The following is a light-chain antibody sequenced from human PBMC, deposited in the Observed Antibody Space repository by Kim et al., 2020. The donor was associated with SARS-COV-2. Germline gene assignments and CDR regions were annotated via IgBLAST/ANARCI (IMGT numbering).Light chain of an antibody. CDR2: QDT. V-gene: IGLV3-1*01. CDR1: KLGNKY. CDR3: QAWDSNTVI. Sequence: SYELTQPHSVSVSPGQTATITCFGNKLGNKYASWYQQKPGQSPVLVICQDTKRPSGIPERFSGSNSGNTATLTISGTQAMDEADYYCQAWDSNTVIFVGG. J-gene: IGLJ2*01.